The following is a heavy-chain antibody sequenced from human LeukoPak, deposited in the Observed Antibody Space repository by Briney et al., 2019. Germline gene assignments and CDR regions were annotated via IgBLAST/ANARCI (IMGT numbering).Heavy chain of an antibody. Sequence: GGSLRLSCAASGFTFSSYGMHWVRQAPGKGLEWVAFIRYDGSNKYYTDSVKGRFTISRDNSKNTLYLQMNSLRAEDTAVYYCAKSWAAVSGLGVDYWGQGILVTVSS. J-gene: IGHJ4*02. V-gene: IGHV3-30*02. CDR3: AKSWAAVSGLGVDY. CDR2: IRYDGSNK. D-gene: IGHD6-19*01. CDR1: GFTFSSYG.